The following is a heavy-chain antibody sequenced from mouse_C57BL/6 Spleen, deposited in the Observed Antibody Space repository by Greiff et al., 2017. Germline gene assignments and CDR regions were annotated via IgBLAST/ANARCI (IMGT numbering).Heavy chain of an antibody. V-gene: IGHV1-80*01. J-gene: IGHJ3*01. Sequence: QVHVKQSGAELVKPGASVKISCKASGYAFSSYWMNWVKQRPGKGLEWIGQIYPGDGDTNYNGKFKGKATLTADKSSSTAYMQLSSLTSEDSAVYFCARGDYSNYVAYWGQGTLVTVSA. CDR3: ARGDYSNYVAY. D-gene: IGHD2-5*01. CDR1: GYAFSSYW. CDR2: IYPGDGDT.